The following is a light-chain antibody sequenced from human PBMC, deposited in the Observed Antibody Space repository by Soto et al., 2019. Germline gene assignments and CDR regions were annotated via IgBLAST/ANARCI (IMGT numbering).Light chain of an antibody. J-gene: IGKJ1*01. Sequence: EIVMTQSPATLSVSPGERATLSCRASQSVSSNLAWYQQKPGQAPRLLIYGASTRATGIPARFSGSVSGTEFTLTISRLQSEYFAVYYCQQYNNWPQTFGQGTNVEIK. V-gene: IGKV3-15*01. CDR3: QQYNNWPQT. CDR1: QSVSSN. CDR2: GAS.